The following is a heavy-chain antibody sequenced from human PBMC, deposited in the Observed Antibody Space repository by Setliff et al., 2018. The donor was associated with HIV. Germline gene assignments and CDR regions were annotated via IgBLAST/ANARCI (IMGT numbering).Heavy chain of an antibody. J-gene: IGHJ4*02. CDR1: GGTFSSYT. V-gene: IGHV1-69*05. CDR3: ARTREMVRGVITPAFDY. Sequence: SVKVSCKASGGTFSSYTNNWVRQAPGQGLEWMGGIIPIFGTANYAQKFQGRVTITTDESTSTAYMELSSLRSEDTALYYCARTREMVRGVITPAFDYWGLGTLVTVSS. D-gene: IGHD3-10*01. CDR2: IIPIFGTA.